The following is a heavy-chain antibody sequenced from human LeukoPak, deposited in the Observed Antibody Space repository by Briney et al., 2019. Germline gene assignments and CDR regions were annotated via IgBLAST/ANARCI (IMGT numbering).Heavy chain of an antibody. J-gene: IGHJ5*02. CDR3: ARESPGHYYDSSGYPGTFDP. CDR2: IYYSGST. V-gene: IGHV4-31*03. Sequence: PSETLSLTCTVSGGSISSGGYYWSWIRQHPGKGLEWIGYIYYSGSTYYNPSLKSRVTISVDTSKNQFSLKLSSVTAADTAVYYCARESPGHYYDSSGYPGTFDPWGQGTLVTVSS. D-gene: IGHD3-22*01. CDR1: GGSISSGGYY.